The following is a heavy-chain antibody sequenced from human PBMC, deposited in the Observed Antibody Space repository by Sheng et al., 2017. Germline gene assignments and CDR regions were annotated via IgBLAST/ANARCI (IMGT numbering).Heavy chain of an antibody. Sequence: EVQLVESGGGLVQPGGSLRLSCAASGFTFSSYWMNWVRQTPGKGLVWVSRINGDGRSTVYADSVKGRFTISRDNAKNTLYLQMNSLRVEDTAVYYCVRGGSSGSLDYWGQGTLVTVSS. CDR3: VRGGSSGSLDY. J-gene: IGHJ4*02. D-gene: IGHD6-19*01. V-gene: IGHV3-74*01. CDR2: INGDGRST. CDR1: GFTFSSYW.